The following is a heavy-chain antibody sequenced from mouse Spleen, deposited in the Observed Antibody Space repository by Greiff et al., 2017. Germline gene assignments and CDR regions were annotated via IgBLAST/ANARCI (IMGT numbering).Heavy chain of an antibody. J-gene: IGHJ2*01. V-gene: IGHV3-6*01. CDR3: AREDYYYGSSYDY. Sequence: VQLKESGPGLVKPSQSLSLTCSVTGYSITSGYYWNWIRQFPGNKLEWMGYISYDGSNNYNPSLKNRISITRDTSKNQFFLKLNSVTTEDTATYYCAREDYYYGSSYDYWGQGTTLTVSS. CDR2: ISYDGSN. D-gene: IGHD1-1*01. CDR1: GYSITSGYY.